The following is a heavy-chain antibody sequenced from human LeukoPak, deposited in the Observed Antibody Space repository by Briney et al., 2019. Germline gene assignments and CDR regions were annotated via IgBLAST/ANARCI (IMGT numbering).Heavy chain of an antibody. Sequence: ASVKVSCKASGYTFTGYYIHWVRQAPGQGLEWMGWISAYNGNTNYAQKLQGRVTMTTDTSTSTAYMELRSLRSDDTAVYYCARDGLYSGSPGYWGQGTLVTVSS. V-gene: IGHV1-18*04. CDR1: GYTFTGYY. CDR2: ISAYNGNT. J-gene: IGHJ4*02. CDR3: ARDGLYSGSPGY. D-gene: IGHD1-26*01.